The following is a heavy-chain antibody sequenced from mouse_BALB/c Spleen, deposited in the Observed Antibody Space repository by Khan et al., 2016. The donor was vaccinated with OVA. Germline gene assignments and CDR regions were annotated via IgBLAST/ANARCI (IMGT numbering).Heavy chain of an antibody. V-gene: IGHV1-18*01. CDR2: VNPSNGDT. Sequence: EVKLLESGRDLVKPGGSVKISCKASGFSFTAYCMHWVNESHGKTLECIGRVNPSNGDTNYNHKFRGKAILTVDKSSSTAYMELRSLTSEDSRVYYGVSEYEFFPYWGQGTLVTFSA. CDR3: VSEYEFFPY. CDR1: GFSFTAYC. D-gene: IGHD2-10*02. J-gene: IGHJ3*01.